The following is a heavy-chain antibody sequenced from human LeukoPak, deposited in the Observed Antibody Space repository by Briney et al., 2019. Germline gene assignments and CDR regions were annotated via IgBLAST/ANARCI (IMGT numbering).Heavy chain of an antibody. CDR1: GYTFTGYY. CDR2: ISPNSGVT. D-gene: IGHD4-11*01. V-gene: IGHV1-2*02. Sequence: ASVKVSCKASGYTFTGYYIHWVRPAPGQGLEWMGWISPNSGVTIYAQKFQGRVTMTRDTSIITAYMELSSLSSDDTAVYYCTRDSYSDYYFDYWGQGTLVTVSS. J-gene: IGHJ4*02. CDR3: TRDSYSDYYFDY.